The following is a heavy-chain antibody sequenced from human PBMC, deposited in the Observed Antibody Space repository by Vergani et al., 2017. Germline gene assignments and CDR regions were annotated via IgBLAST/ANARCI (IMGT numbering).Heavy chain of an antibody. CDR1: NDSINSGYF. J-gene: IGHJ4*02. Sequence: QVQLQESGPGLVQPSETLSIPCAVSNDSINSGYFWGWIRRPPNKGLEWIGNIHYSGSTYYNPSLKSRVTIEEDTSKNQFSLKLTSVTAADAAVYYCARFGYGGNSLETEYWGQGTKVTVSS. CDR2: IHYSGST. D-gene: IGHD4-23*01. V-gene: IGHV4-38-2*01. CDR3: ARFGYGGNSLETEY.